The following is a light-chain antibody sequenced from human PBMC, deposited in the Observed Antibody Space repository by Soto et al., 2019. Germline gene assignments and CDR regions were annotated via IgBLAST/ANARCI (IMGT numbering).Light chain of an antibody. J-gene: IGKJ3*01. CDR3: HQRSTWPFT. V-gene: IGKV3-11*01. Sequence: EIVLTQSPATLSLSPGERATLSCRASQSISSYLAWYQQKPDQAPRLRIYDAANRATGIPARFSGSGSGTDFTLTISRLEPEDLAVYYCHQRSTWPFTFGPGNKLDIK. CDR1: QSISSY. CDR2: DAA.